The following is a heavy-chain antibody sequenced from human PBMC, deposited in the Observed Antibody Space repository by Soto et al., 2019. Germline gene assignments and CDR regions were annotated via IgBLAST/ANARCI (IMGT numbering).Heavy chain of an antibody. J-gene: IGHJ4*02. V-gene: IGHV3-30-3*01. Sequence: QVQLVESGGGVVQPGRSLRLACAASGFTFSSYAMHWVRQAPGKGLEWVAVISYDGSNKYYADSVKGRFTISRDISKNTLYLQMNSLRAEDTAVYYCARGGGLLLDYWGQGTLVTVSS. D-gene: IGHD2-15*01. CDR1: GFTFSSYA. CDR3: ARGGGLLLDY. CDR2: ISYDGSNK.